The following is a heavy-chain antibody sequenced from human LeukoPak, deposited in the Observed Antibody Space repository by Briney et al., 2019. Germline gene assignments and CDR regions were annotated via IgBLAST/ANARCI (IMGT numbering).Heavy chain of an antibody. J-gene: IGHJ3*02. Sequence: GASVKVSCKASGYTFTGYYMRWVRQAPGQGLEWMGWINPNSGGTNYAQKFQGRVTMTRDTSISTAYMELSRLRSDDTAVYYCARPVRSLYLYAFDIWGQGTMVTVSS. D-gene: IGHD2-8*01. CDR1: GYTFTGYY. V-gene: IGHV1-2*02. CDR2: INPNSGGT. CDR3: ARPVRSLYLYAFDI.